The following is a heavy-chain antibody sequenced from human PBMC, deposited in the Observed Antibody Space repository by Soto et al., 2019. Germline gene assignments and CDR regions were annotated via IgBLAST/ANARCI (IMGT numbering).Heavy chain of an antibody. Sequence: PSETLSLTCTVSGGSISSYYWSWIRQPPGKGLEWIGEIYYSGSTNYNPSLKSRVTISVDKSKNQFSLKLSSVTAADTAVYYCARDAAGYSSSSYMDVWGKGTTVTVSS. D-gene: IGHD6-13*01. V-gene: IGHV4-59*12. J-gene: IGHJ6*03. CDR1: GGSISSYY. CDR2: IYYSGST. CDR3: ARDAAGYSSSSYMDV.